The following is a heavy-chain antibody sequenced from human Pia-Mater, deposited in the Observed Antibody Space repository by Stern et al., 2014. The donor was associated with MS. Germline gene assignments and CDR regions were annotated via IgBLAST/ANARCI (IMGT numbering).Heavy chain of an antibody. CDR2: IWYDGSNK. V-gene: IGHV3-33*01. CDR1: GFTFSSYG. D-gene: IGHD6-19*01. J-gene: IGHJ4*02. CDR3: ARENQRWLEPLYYFDY. Sequence: QVQLVESGGGVVQPGRSLRLSCAASGFTFSSYGMHWVRQAPGKGLEWGAVIWYDGSNKYYADSVKGRFTISRDNSKNTLYLQMNSLRAEDTAVYYCARENQRWLEPLYYFDYWGQGTLVTVSS.